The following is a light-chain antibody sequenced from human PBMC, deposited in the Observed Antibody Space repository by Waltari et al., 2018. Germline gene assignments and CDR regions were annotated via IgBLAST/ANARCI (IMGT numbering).Light chain of an antibody. CDR1: QGIGND. J-gene: IGKJ1*01. V-gene: IGKV1-17*01. CDR3: LQYNTYQWT. CDR2: EAS. Sequence: DIQMTQSPSSLSASVGDRVIITCRASQGIGNDLGWYQQKRGKVPQRLIYEASTLQSGVPSRFSGSGSGTEFTLTISSLQPEDFATFYCLQYNTYQWTFGQGTKVEVK.